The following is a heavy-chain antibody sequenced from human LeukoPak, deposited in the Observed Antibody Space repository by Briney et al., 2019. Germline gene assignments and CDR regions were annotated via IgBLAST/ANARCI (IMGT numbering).Heavy chain of an antibody. J-gene: IGHJ4*02. CDR1: GFTFDDYA. Sequence: GGSLRLSCAASGFTFDDYAMHWVRQAPGKGLEWVSGISGSGGSTYYADSVKGRFTISRDNSKNTLYLQMNSLRVEDTAVYYCAKTPPRSGYYLGSDYWGQGTLVTVSS. CDR3: AKTPPRSGYYLGSDY. CDR2: ISGSGGST. V-gene: IGHV3-23*01. D-gene: IGHD3-22*01.